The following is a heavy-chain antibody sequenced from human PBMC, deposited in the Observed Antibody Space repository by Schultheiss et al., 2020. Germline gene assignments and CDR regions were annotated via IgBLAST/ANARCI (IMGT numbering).Heavy chain of an antibody. Sequence: GGSLRLSCAASGFTFSSYAMSWVRQAPGKGLEWVSAISDSGGSTYYADSVKGRFTISRDNSKNTLYLQTNSLRAEDTAVYYCAKVGSSWSKIDYWGQGTLVTVSS. J-gene: IGHJ4*02. CDR1: GFTFSSYA. D-gene: IGHD6-13*01. V-gene: IGHV3-23*01. CDR3: AKVGSSWSKIDY. CDR2: ISDSGGST.